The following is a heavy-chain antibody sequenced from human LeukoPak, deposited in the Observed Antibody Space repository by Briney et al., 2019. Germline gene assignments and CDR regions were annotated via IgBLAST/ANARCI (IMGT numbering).Heavy chain of an antibody. J-gene: IGHJ4*02. CDR1: GGSISSGGYY. CDR3: ARDAVYGGNFDY. CDR2: IYYSGST. V-gene: IGHV4-31*03. D-gene: IGHD4-23*01. Sequence: SETLSLTCTVSGGSISSGGYYWSWIRQHPGKGLEWIGYIYYSGSTYYNPSLKSRVTISVDTSKNQFSLKLSPVTAADTAVYYCARDAVYGGNFDYWGQGTLVTVSS.